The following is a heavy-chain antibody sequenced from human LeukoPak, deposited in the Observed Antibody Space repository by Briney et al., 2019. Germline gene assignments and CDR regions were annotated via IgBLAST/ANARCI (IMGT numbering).Heavy chain of an antibody. CDR3: ARLEYLGSYRYFDY. J-gene: IGHJ4*02. Sequence: SETLSLTCAVYGGSFSGYYWSWIRQPPGKGLEWIGEINHSGSTYYNPSLKSRVTISVDTSKNQFSLKLSSVTAADTAVYYCARLEYLGSYRYFDYWGQGTLVTVSS. D-gene: IGHD3-16*02. CDR1: GGSFSGYY. V-gene: IGHV4-34*01. CDR2: INHSGST.